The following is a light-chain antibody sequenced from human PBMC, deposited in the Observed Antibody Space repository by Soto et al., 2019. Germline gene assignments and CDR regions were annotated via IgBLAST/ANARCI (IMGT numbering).Light chain of an antibody. CDR1: SSDVGGYNY. CDR3: TSYTSSSTPV. CDR2: EVS. J-gene: IGLJ1*01. Sequence: SVLTRPASVSGSPGRAIASACTGTSSDVGGYNYVSWYQQHPGKAPKLMIYEVSDRPSGVSDRFSGSKSGNTASLTISGLQAEDEADYYCTSYTSSSTPVFGTGTKVTVL. V-gene: IGLV2-14*01.